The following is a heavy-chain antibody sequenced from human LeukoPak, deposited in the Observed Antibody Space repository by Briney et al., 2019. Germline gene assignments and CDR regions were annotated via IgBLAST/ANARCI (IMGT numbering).Heavy chain of an antibody. D-gene: IGHD2-8*01. CDR3: AGNIVLMVYAIVDDAFDI. CDR1: VGSFSGYY. Sequence: SETLSLTCAVYVGSFSGYYWSWIRQPPGKGLEWIGEINHSGSTNYNPSLKSRVTISVDTSKNQFSLKLSSVTAADTAVYYCAGNIVLMVYAIVDDAFDIWGQGTMVTVSS. V-gene: IGHV4-34*01. J-gene: IGHJ3*02. CDR2: INHSGST.